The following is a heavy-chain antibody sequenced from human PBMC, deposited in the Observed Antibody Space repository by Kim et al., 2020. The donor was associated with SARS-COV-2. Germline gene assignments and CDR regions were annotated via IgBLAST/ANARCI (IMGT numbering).Heavy chain of an antibody. J-gene: IGHJ4*02. D-gene: IGHD4-17*01. CDR3: ARGYGGYNPPFDY. V-gene: IGHV1-69*01. Sequence: YAQKFQGRVTITADESTSTAYMELSSLRSEDTAVYYCARGYGGYNPPFDYWGQGTLVTVSS.